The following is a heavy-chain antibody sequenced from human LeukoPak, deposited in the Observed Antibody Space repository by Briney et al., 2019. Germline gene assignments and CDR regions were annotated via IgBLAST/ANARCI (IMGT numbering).Heavy chain of an antibody. V-gene: IGHV3-53*01. CDR3: ARGLGYCTSTTCLLPFDY. J-gene: IGHJ4*02. D-gene: IGHD2-2*01. CDR2: IYSGGST. CDR1: GFTVSTYY. Sequence: GGSLRLSCAASGFTVSTYYMTWVRQAPGKGLECVSVIYSGGSTYYADSVKGRFTVSRDNSRNTLYLQMNSLRAEDTAMYYCARGLGYCTSTTCLLPFDYWGQGTLVTASS.